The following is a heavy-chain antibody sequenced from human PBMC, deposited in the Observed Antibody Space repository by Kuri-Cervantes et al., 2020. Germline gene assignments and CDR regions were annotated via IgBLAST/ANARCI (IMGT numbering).Heavy chain of an antibody. CDR2: IKSKADGGTT. CDR3: ATDIYMGFCSGGNCFSDY. CDR1: GFTFSNAW. J-gene: IGHJ4*02. V-gene: IGHV3-15*01. Sequence: GESLKISCATSGFTFSNAWMNWVRQAPGRGLEWVGRIKSKADGGTTDYAAPVKGRFIISRDDSKNTLYLQMNSLKTEDTAVYFCATDIYMGFCSGGNCFSDYWGQGTLVTVSS. D-gene: IGHD2-15*01.